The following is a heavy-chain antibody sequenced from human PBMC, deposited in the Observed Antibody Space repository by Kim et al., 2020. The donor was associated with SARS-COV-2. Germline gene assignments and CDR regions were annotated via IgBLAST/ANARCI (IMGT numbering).Heavy chain of an antibody. CDR3: ARPSRSRFGY. CDR1: GFIFRNFG. V-gene: IGHV3-33*01. D-gene: IGHD2-21*01. CDR2: ISNDGTFT. J-gene: IGHJ4*02. Sequence: GGSLRLSCAASGFIFRNFGIHWVRQAPGKGLEWVAVISNDGTFTIYADSVKGRFTISRDYSENTVYLQMDSLFAGDTAVYYCARPSRSRFGYWGQGTLVT.